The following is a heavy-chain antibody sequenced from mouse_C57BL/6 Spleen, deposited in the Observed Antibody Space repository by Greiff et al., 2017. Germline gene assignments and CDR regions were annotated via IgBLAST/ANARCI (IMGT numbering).Heavy chain of an antibody. CDR3: AIYYDYPFAY. CDR2: IYPSDSET. CDR1: GYTFTSYW. J-gene: IGHJ3*01. V-gene: IGHV1-61*01. D-gene: IGHD2-4*01. Sequence: QVQLQQPGAELVRPGSSVKLSCTASGYTFTSYWMDWVEQRPGQGLEWIGNIYPSDSETHYNQKFKDKATLTVDKSSSTAYMQLSSLTSEDSAVYYCAIYYDYPFAYWGQGTLVTVSA.